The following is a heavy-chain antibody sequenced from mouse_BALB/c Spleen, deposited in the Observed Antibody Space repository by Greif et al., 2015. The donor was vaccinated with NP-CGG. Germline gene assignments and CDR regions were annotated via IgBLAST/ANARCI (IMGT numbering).Heavy chain of an antibody. CDR2: VDPANGNT. CDR1: GFNIKDTY. J-gene: IGHJ2*01. D-gene: IGHD2-14*01. V-gene: IGHV14-3*02. Sequence: EVMLVESGAELVKPGASVKLSCTASGFNIKDTYMHWVKQRPEQGLEWIGRVDPANGNTKYDPKFQGKATITADTSSNTAYLQLSSLTSEDTAVYYCARRYDGGFDYWGQGTTLTVSS. CDR3: ARRYDGGFDY.